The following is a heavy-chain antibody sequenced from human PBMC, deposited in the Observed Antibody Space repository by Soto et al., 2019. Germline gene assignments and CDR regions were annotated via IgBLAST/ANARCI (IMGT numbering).Heavy chain of an antibody. J-gene: IGHJ6*02. V-gene: IGHV3-23*01. CDR3: AKDHRIWGRLVEYMDV. CDR1: GFTFSIYA. Sequence: PVGSLRLSCAASGFTFSIYALGWVRHAPGRGLECVSAISGSGVSTFYADSVKGRFTISRDTSKNTLYLQMNTLTAEDTAVYYCAKDHRIWGRLVEYMDVWGQGTTVTVSS. D-gene: IGHD3-10*01. CDR2: ISGSGVST.